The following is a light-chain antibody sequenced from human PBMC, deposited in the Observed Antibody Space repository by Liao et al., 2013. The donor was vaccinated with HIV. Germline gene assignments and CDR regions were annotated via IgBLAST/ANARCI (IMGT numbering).Light chain of an antibody. CDR3: QIWESSGDHPV. Sequence: SYVLTQPPSVSVAPGKTARITCGGSNIGSYSVHWYQVKPGQAPVLVISHDTDRPSGIPARFSASNSGNTATLTISRVEAGDEADYYCQIWESSGDHPVFGGGTKLAVL. J-gene: IGLJ2*01. CDR1: NIGSYS. V-gene: IGLV3-21*01. CDR2: HDT.